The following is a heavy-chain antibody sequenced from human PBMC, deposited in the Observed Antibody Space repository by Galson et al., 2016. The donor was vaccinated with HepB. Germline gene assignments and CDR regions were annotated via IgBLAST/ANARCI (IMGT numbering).Heavy chain of an antibody. CDR3: ARHISVPRTRGFDY. Sequence: ETLSLTCAVSGASISDNWWSWVRRPPGKGLDWIGEVYHSGTTNLNPSLQSRGTISIDNSRNQFSLKLTSVTAADTAVYCCARHISVPRTRGFDYWGQGILVTVSS. CDR2: VYHSGTT. V-gene: IGHV4-4*01. D-gene: IGHD6-19*01. J-gene: IGHJ4*02. CDR1: GASISDNW.